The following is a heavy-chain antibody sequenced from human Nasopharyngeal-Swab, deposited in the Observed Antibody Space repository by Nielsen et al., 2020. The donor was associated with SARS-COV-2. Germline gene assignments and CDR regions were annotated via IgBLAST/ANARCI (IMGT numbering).Heavy chain of an antibody. D-gene: IGHD3-10*01. CDR2: IYHRGST. J-gene: IGHJ4*02. Sequence: RQAPGKGLEGIGYIYHRGSTYHNPPRKSRVTISVDRSKNQFSLKLSSVTAADTAVYYCARGGFGELLLGYWGQGTLVTVSS. CDR3: ARGGFGELLLGY. V-gene: IGHV4-30-2*01.